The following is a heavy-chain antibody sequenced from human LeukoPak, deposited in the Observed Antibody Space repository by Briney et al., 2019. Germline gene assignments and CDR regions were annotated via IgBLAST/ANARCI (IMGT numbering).Heavy chain of an antibody. CDR2: ISSTTSYK. CDR1: GFTFSSYS. V-gene: IGHV3-21*01. CDR3: ARGRSGWSPYYYYGMNV. D-gene: IGHD6-19*01. J-gene: IGHJ6*02. Sequence: GGSLRLSCAASGFTFSSYSMNWVRQAPGKGLEWVSFISSTTSYKYYADSVKGRFTISRDNAKNSLYLQMNSLRAEDTAVYYCARGRSGWSPYYYYGMNVWGQGTTVTVSS.